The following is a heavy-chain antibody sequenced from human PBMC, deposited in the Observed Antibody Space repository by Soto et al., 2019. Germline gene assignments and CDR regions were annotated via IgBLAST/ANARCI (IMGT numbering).Heavy chain of an antibody. CDR2: ISYDGSNK. Sequence: PGGSLRLSCAASGFTFSSYAMHWVRQAPGKGLEWVAVISYDGSNKYYADSVKGRFTISRDNSKDTLYLQMNSLRAEDTAVYYCAITSPRRVAGYGMAVWGQGTTVTVSS. V-gene: IGHV3-30-3*01. CDR3: AITSPRRVAGYGMAV. J-gene: IGHJ6*02. D-gene: IGHD2-15*01. CDR1: GFTFSSYA.